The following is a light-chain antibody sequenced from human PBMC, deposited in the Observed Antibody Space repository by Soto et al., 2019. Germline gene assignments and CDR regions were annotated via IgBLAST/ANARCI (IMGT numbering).Light chain of an antibody. J-gene: IGKJ1*01. CDR1: QSISSY. Sequence: DIQMTQSPSSLSASVGDRVTITCRASQSISSYLNWYKQKPGKAPKLLIYAASILQSAVPSRFSVRGSVTDFTSTISSLQTEACAQSYCEQSYSTPRTFGQGTELESK. CDR2: AAS. CDR3: EQSYSTPRT. V-gene: IGKV1-39*01.